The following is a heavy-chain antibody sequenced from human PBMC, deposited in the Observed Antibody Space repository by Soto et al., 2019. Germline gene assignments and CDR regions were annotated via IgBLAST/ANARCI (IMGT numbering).Heavy chain of an antibody. J-gene: IGHJ6*02. CDR3: AREGVGYSGYGSIYYGMDV. V-gene: IGHV3-48*02. Sequence: LRLSCAASGFTFSSYSMNLFLHAPGEGLEWVSYISSSSSTIYYADSVKGRFTISRDNAKNSLYLQMNSLRDEDTAVYYCAREGVGYSGYGSIYYGMDVWGQGTTVTVSS. CDR2: ISSSSSTI. CDR1: GFTFSSYS. D-gene: IGHD5-12*01.